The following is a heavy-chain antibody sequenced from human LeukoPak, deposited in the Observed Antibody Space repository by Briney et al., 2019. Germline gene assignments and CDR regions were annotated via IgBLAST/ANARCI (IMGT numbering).Heavy chain of an antibody. D-gene: IGHD3-10*01. Sequence: PGGSLRLSCAASRFTFSSYWMHWVRQAPGKGLVWVSRINSDGSTTTYADSVKGRFTVSRDNAKNTLYLQMNSLRAEDTAVYHCTRDGGYYGSGTGAFDIWGQGTMVTVSS. J-gene: IGHJ3*02. CDR1: RFTFSSYW. CDR3: TRDGGYYGSGTGAFDI. V-gene: IGHV3-74*01. CDR2: INSDGSTT.